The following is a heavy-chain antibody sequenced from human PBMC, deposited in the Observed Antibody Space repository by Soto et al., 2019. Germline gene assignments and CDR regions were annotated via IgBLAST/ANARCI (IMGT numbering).Heavy chain of an antibody. J-gene: IGHJ5*02. CDR3: VRSSGSQPRAGWFDP. D-gene: IGHD1-26*01. Sequence: EVQLVESGGGLAQPGWSRRLSCAASGFNFDDHAMHWVRQTPGKGLEWVSGISWNSVTINYADSIKGRFTISRDNAKRTLYLQMNNLRPADTAMYFCVRSSGSQPRAGWFDPWVQGTLVTVS. V-gene: IGHV3-9*01. CDR2: ISWNSVTI. CDR1: GFNFDDHA.